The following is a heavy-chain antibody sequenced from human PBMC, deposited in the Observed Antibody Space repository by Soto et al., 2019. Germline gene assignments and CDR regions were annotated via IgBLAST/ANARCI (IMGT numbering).Heavy chain of an antibody. Sequence: GGSLRLSCAASGFTFSSYSMNWVRQAPGKGLEWVSSISSSSSYIYYADSVKGRFTISRDNAKNSLYLQMNSLRAEDTAVYYCAGDSKTYYDFWSGYNDPRTLDYWGQGALVTVSS. CDR1: GFTFSSYS. V-gene: IGHV3-21*01. J-gene: IGHJ4*02. CDR3: AGDSKTYYDFWSGYNDPRTLDY. CDR2: ISSSSSYI. D-gene: IGHD3-3*01.